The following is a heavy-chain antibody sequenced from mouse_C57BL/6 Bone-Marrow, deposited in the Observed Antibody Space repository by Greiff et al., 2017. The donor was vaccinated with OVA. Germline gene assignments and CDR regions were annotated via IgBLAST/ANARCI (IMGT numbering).Heavy chain of an antibody. CDR2: IRNKANGYTT. J-gene: IGHJ4*01. Sequence: EVKLVESGGGLVQPGGSLSLSCAASGFTFTDYYMSWVRQPPGKALEWLGFIRNKANGYTTEYSASVKGRFTISRDNSQSILDLQMNALRAEDSATYYCARWRGYYAMDYWGQGTSVTVSS. CDR3: ARWRGYYAMDY. V-gene: IGHV7-3*01. CDR1: GFTFTDYY.